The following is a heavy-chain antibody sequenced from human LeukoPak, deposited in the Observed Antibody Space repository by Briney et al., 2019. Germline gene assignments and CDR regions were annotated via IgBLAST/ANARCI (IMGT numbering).Heavy chain of an antibody. CDR1: GYTFTNYG. CDR2: ISAYNADT. CDR3: AREGQLGYNWFDP. J-gene: IGHJ5*02. V-gene: IGHV1-18*01. Sequence: ASVKVSCKASGYTFTNYGLSWVRQAPGQGLEWMAWISAYNADTNYAQKFQGRVTMTTDTSTSTAYMELRSLRSDDTAVYYCAREGQLGYNWFDPWGQGTLVTVSS. D-gene: IGHD6-13*01.